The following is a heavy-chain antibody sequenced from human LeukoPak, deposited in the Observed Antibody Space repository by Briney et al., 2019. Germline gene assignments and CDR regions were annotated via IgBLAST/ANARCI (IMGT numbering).Heavy chain of an antibody. Sequence: GGSLRLSCAASGFTFSTYAMSWVRQAPGKGLEWVSAISGSGGSTYYADSVKGRFTISRDNSKNMLYLQMNSLRAEDTAIYYCAKDRNDYSNYIDYWGQGTLVTVSS. CDR1: GFTFSTYA. CDR3: AKDRNDYSNYIDY. J-gene: IGHJ4*02. D-gene: IGHD4-11*01. V-gene: IGHV3-23*01. CDR2: ISGSGGST.